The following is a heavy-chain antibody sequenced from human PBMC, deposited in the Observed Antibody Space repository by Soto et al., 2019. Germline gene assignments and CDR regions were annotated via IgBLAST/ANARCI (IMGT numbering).Heavy chain of an antibody. CDR2: IYPGDSDT. CDR1: GYSFSNYW. Sequence: GESLKISCEGSGYSFSNYWVGWVRQMPGKGPEWMGIIYPGDSDTTYSPSFQGQVTISVDRSISTAYLQWATLKASDTAMYYCARQASSGWNNFDYWGQGTLVTVSS. CDR3: ARQASSGWNNFDY. V-gene: IGHV5-51*01. J-gene: IGHJ4*02. D-gene: IGHD6-19*01.